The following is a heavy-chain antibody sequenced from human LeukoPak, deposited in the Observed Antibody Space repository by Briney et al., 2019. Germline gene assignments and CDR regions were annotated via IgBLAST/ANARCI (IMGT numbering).Heavy chain of an antibody. V-gene: IGHV4-59*01. CDR1: GGSISSYY. CDR2: IYYSGST. CDR3: ARHAMVWGVTISELPFDY. D-gene: IGHD3-10*01. J-gene: IGHJ4*02. Sequence: SETLSLTCTVSGGSISSYYWSWIRQPPGKGLEWIGYIYYSGSTNYNPSLKSRVTISVDTSKNQFSLKLSSVTAADTAVYYCARHAMVWGVTISELPFDYWGQGTLVTVSS.